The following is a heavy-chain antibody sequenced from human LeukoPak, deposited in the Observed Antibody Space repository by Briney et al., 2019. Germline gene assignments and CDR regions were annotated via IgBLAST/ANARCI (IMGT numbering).Heavy chain of an antibody. J-gene: IGHJ4*02. CDR2: INPSGGST. V-gene: IGHV1-46*01. CDR3: ARDQRSYDFWIGYGYYFGY. CDR1: GYTFTSYY. D-gene: IGHD3-3*01. Sequence: ASVKVSCKASGYTFTSYYIHWVRQAPGQGLRWMGIINPSGGSTIYAQKFQGRVTVTRDTSTSTVYMELSSLRSEDTAVYYCARDQRSYDFWIGYGYYFGYWGQGTLVTVSS.